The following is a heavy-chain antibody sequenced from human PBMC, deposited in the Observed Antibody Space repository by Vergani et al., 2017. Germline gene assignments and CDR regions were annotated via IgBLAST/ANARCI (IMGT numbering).Heavy chain of an antibody. CDR1: GFTFDDLA. D-gene: IGHD3-3*01. CDR2: ISWNSDYI. CDR3: AKARLSTIFFLAS. J-gene: IGHJ4*02. V-gene: IGHV3-9*01. Sequence: EVHLVESGGGLVQPGTSLRLSCAASGFTFDDLAMHWVRQPPGKGLEWVAGISWNSDYIVYADSVKGRFTISRDDATNSVHLQMNSLRPEDTAFYYCAKARLSTIFFLASWCQGTLVTVSS.